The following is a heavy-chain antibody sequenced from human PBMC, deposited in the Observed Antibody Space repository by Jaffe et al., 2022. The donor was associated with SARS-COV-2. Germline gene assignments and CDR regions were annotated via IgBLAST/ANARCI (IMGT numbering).Heavy chain of an antibody. V-gene: IGHV4-61*02. CDR1: GGSISSGSYY. Sequence: QVQLQESGPGLVKPSQTLSLTCTVSGGSISSGSYYWSWIRQPAGKGLEWIGRIYTSGSTNYNPSLKSRVTISVDTSKNQFSLKLSSVTAADTAVYYCARAVLTGTQDYYYYYGMDVWGQGTTVTVSS. CDR3: ARAVLTGTQDYYYYYGMDV. CDR2: IYTSGST. D-gene: IGHD3-9*01. J-gene: IGHJ6*02.